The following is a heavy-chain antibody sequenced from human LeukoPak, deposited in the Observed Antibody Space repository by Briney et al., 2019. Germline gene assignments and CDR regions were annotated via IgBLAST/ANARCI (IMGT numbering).Heavy chain of an antibody. CDR1: EFTFSSYP. CDR2: ISGRGDST. CDR3: AKDLYYYDSSGPFDY. V-gene: IGHV3-23*01. J-gene: IGHJ4*02. D-gene: IGHD3-22*01. Sequence: GGSLRLSCAASEFTFSSYPMGWVRQAPGKGLEWVSGISGRGDSTFYADSVKGRFTISRDNSKNTLYLQMNSLRAEDTAVYYCAKDLYYYDSSGPFDYWGQGTLVTVSS.